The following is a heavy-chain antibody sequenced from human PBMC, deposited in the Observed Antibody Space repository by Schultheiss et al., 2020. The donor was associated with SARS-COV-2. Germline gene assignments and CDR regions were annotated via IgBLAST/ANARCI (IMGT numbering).Heavy chain of an antibody. V-gene: IGHV1-69*13. CDR1: GYTFTGYY. J-gene: IGHJ5*02. CDR3: AREVTAAVNWFDP. Sequence: SVKVSCKASGYTFTGYYMHWVRQAPGQGLEWMGGIIPIFGTANYAQKFQGRVTITADESTSTAYMELSSLRSEDTAVYYCAREVTAAVNWFDPWGQGTLVTVSS. CDR2: IIPIFGTA. D-gene: IGHD6-13*01.